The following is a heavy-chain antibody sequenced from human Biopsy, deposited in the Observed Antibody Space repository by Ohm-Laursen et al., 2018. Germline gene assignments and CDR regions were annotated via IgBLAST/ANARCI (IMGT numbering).Heavy chain of an antibody. D-gene: IGHD5-24*01. J-gene: IGHJ2*01. CDR3: ASAGYNPDWNFDL. V-gene: IGHV4-59*12. CDR1: CGPIDSYY. CDR2: IYFTGRT. Sequence: SETLSLTCTVSCGPIDSYYWSWIRQPPGKALEWIGYIYFTGRTSYNPSLKSRVTMSVNTSKKQFSLRLSSVTAADTAVYYCASAGYNPDWNFDLWGRGTRVTVSS.